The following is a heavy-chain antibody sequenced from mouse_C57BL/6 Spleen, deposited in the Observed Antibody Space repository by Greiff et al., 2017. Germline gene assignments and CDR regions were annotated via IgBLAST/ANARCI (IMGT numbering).Heavy chain of an antibody. CDR1: GFHIKNTY. V-gene: IGHV14-3*01. J-gene: IGHJ2*01. CDR2: IDPANGHP. CDR3: ARGNFDY. Sequence: EVQLQQSVAELVRPGASVTLSCTASGFHIKNTYMHWVKPRPEQGLVWIGRIDPANGHPTYAPKFPGKATITADTSSNAAYLQLSSLTSEDTAIYYSARGNFDYWGQGTTLTVSS.